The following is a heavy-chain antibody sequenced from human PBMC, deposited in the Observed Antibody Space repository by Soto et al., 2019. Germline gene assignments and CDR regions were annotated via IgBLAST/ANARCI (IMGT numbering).Heavy chain of an antibody. CDR1: GFTFSSYA. CDR3: AKARFRDSSMFLLDY. D-gene: IGHD6-19*01. J-gene: IGHJ4*02. CDR2: ISDINGST. Sequence: EVQLLESGGGLVQPGGSLRLSCAASGFTFSSYALSWVRQAPGKGLEWVSAISDINGSTYYADSVKGRFTISRDNSKNTLYLQMYSLRAEDTAVYYCAKARFRDSSMFLLDYWGQGTLVTVSS. V-gene: IGHV3-23*01.